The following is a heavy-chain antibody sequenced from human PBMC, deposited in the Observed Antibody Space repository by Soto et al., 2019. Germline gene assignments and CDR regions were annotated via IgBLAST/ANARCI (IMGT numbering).Heavy chain of an antibody. CDR1: GFTFSSYG. CDR3: ANFLEDCSTRWYFDY. Sequence: PGGSLRLSCAASGFTFSSYGLHRVRQAPGKGLEWVAVISYDGSNKYYADSVKGRFTISRDNSKNTLYLQMNSLRAEDTAVYYCANFLEDCSTRWYFDYFGQGTLVTVSS. CDR2: ISYDGSNK. J-gene: IGHJ4*02. D-gene: IGHD6-19*01. V-gene: IGHV3-30*18.